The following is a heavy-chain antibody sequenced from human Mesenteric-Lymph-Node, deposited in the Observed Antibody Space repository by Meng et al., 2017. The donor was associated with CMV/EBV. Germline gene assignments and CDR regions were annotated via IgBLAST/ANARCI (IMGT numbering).Heavy chain of an antibody. J-gene: IGHJ4*02. Sequence: GGSLRLSCAVSGFTFSNYAMSWVRQAPGKGLEWVSAISGRGDSSYYADSGTGRFTVSRDNSKNTLYLQMNSLRAEDTAIYYCAKGGVYSSSWGDYWGQGTLVTVSS. CDR3: AKGGVYSSSWGDY. D-gene: IGHD6-13*01. CDR1: GFTFSNYA. CDR2: ISGRGDSS. V-gene: IGHV3-23*01.